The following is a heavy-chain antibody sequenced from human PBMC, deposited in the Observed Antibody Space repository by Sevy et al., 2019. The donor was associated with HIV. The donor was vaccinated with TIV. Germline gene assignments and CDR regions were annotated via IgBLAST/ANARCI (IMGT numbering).Heavy chain of an antibody. CDR1: GFTFNDDF. CDR3: ARDRDDYAAGRRHPFYYYHGMDD. CDR2: ISSKSTYT. J-gene: IGHJ6*02. V-gene: IGHV3-21*01. Sequence: GGSLRLSCVGSGFTFNDDFMTWVRQAPGKGLEWVSSISSKSTYTYDSDSVKGRFTISRDNAKNSRFLQMNSLRPEDTAVYYCARDRDDYAAGRRHPFYYYHGMDDWGRGTTVTVSS. D-gene: IGHD3-10*01.